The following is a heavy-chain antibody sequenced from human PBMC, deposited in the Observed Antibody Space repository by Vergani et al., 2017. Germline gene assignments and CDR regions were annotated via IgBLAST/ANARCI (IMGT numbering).Heavy chain of an antibody. J-gene: IGHJ4*02. D-gene: IGHD6-19*01. V-gene: IGHV3-73*02. CDR1: GFTFSGSA. Sequence: EVQLVESGGGLVQPGGSLKLSCAASGFTFSGSAMHWVRQASGKWLEWVGRIRSKAKSYATAYAASVKGRFTISRDDSKNTAYLQMNSLKTEDTAVYYCTRPKGDSSGWYYFDYWGQGTLVTVSS. CDR3: TRPKGDSSGWYYFDY. CDR2: IRSKAKSYAT.